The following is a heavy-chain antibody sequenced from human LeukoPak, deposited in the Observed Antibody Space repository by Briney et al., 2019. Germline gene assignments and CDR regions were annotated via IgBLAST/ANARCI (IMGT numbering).Heavy chain of an antibody. J-gene: IGHJ4*02. V-gene: IGHV3-30*18. Sequence: GGSLRLSCAASGFTFSNYGMHWVRQAPGKGLEWVAVILYDGSNKDYADSVKGRFTISRDNFKNASYLQMNSLRAEDTAVYYCAKTGSDTSGYYYAFDYWGQGTLVTVSS. CDR2: ILYDGSNK. D-gene: IGHD3-22*01. CDR1: GFTFSNYG. CDR3: AKTGSDTSGYYYAFDY.